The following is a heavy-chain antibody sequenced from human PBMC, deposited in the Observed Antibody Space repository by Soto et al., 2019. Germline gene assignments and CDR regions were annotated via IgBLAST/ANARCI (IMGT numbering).Heavy chain of an antibody. D-gene: IGHD6-25*01. J-gene: IGHJ5*02. CDR1: GGSITSSSHF. Sequence: PETLSLTCSASGGSITSSSHFWGWVRQPPGKGLEWIGTIYFTGNTYYTPSLKGRLTMSIDTSKNEFSLRLNSVTAADTAVYYCAGQTFTIAAASYGRSNWFDPWGPGTLVTVSS. CDR2: IYFTGNT. V-gene: IGHV4-39*01. CDR3: AGQTFTIAAASYGRSNWFDP.